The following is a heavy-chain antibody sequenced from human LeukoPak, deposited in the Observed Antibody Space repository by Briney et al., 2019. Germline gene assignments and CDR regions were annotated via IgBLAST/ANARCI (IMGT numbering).Heavy chain of an antibody. J-gene: IGHJ3*02. D-gene: IGHD3-22*01. CDR3: ARGERANYDNGFSAFDI. CDR2: IYPGDSDT. Sequence: GESLKISCKGSGYSFNTYWIGWVRQMPGKGLEWMGIIYPGDSDTRYSPSFQGQVTISADKSIRTAYLQWSSLKASDTAIYYCARGERANYDNGFSAFDIWGQGTMVTVSS. CDR1: GYSFNTYW. V-gene: IGHV5-51*01.